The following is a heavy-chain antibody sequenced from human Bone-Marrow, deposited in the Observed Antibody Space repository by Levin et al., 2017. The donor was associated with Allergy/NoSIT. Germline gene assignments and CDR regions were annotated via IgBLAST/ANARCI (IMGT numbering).Heavy chain of an antibody. D-gene: IGHD7-27*01. Sequence: VASVKVSCAVSGFTLDEYWMTWVRQAPGKGLEWVANIKQDGSEKYYVDSVKGRFTISRDNAENSLFLQMNSLRAEDTAVYYCARGGNWGTMSSDYWGQGTLVTVSS. CDR3: ARGGNWGTMSSDY. CDR2: IKQDGSEK. CDR1: GFTLDEYW. J-gene: IGHJ4*02. V-gene: IGHV3-7*04.